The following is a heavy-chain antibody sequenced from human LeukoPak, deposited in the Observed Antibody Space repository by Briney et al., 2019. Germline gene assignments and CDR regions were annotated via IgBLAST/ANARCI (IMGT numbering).Heavy chain of an antibody. J-gene: IGHJ4*02. Sequence: SGTLSLTCAVSGDSITSSHWWTWIRQPPGKGLAWIGEIFHAGSTNYNSSLESRVTISVDKSKNQFSLKLTSVTAADTAVYFCARAYGDYRWFFDFWGPGILVTVSS. D-gene: IGHD4-17*01. CDR1: GDSITSSHW. CDR3: ARAYGDYRWFFDF. CDR2: IFHAGST. V-gene: IGHV4-4*02.